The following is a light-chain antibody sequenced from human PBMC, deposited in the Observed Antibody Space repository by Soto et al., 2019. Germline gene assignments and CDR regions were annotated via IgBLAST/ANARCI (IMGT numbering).Light chain of an antibody. CDR2: GAS. CDR3: KKYNSCPPIT. CDR1: QSVRTK. V-gene: IGKV3-15*01. J-gene: IGKJ5*01. Sequence: EIVMTQSPDSLYVSPGEGATLSCRASQSVRTKLAWYQQKAGQAPRLLIYGASTRATGIPDRFSGSGSGTEFTLTISSLQSEDFAVYYCKKYNSCPPITFRLWTRLEIX.